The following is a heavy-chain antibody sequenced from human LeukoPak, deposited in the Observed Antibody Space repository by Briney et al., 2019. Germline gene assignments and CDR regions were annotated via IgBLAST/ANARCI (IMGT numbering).Heavy chain of an antibody. D-gene: IGHD3-10*01. V-gene: IGHV1-46*01. J-gene: IGHJ4*02. CDR1: GYTFTSYY. Sequence: GASVKVSCKASGYTFTSYYMHWVRQAPGQGLEWMGIINPSGGSTSYAQKFQGRVTMTRDTSTSTVYMELSSLRSEDTAVYYCAREDMWYYYGSGSFDYWGQGTLVTVSS. CDR3: AREDMWYYYGSGSFDY. CDR2: INPSGGST.